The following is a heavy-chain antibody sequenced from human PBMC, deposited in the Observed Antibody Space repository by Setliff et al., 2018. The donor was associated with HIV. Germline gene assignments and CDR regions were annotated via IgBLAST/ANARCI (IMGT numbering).Heavy chain of an antibody. CDR1: GGSINSGNNY. V-gene: IGHV4-31*03. D-gene: IGHD3-10*01. CDR2: IYYSGTT. J-gene: IGHJ3*02. CDR3: ARITRLRGARNAFDI. Sequence: PSETLSLTCTVSGGSINSGNNYWSWIRQHPGKGLEWIGFIYYSGTTYYNPSLKSRVTISVDTSKNQFSLKLNSVTAADTAVYYCARITRLRGARNAFDIWGQGTMVTVSS.